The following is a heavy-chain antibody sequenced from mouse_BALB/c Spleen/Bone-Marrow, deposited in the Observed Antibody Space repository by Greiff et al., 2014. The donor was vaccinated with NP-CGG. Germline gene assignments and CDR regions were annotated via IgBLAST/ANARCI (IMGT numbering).Heavy chain of an antibody. Sequence: QVQLQQSGAELVRPGASVKLSCRTSGYTFTGYWMNWVKQRPEQGLEWIGRIDPYDSETHYNQKFKVKAILTVDKSSSTAYMQLSSLTSEDSAVYCCAYGSSFGFAYWGQGTLVTVSA. D-gene: IGHD1-1*01. V-gene: IGHV1-74*01. CDR1: GYTFTGYW. J-gene: IGHJ3*01. CDR3: AYGSSFGFAY. CDR2: IDPYDSET.